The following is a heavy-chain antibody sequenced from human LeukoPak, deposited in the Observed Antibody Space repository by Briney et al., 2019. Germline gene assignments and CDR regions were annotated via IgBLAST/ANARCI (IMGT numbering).Heavy chain of an antibody. CDR3: ASPSGYCGDYGFDY. D-gene: IGHD4-17*01. V-gene: IGHV3-74*01. CDR1: GFTFSSYW. J-gene: IGHJ4*02. CDR2: INSDGSST. Sequence: GGSLRLSCAASGFTFSSYWMHWVRQAPGKGLVWVSRINSDGSSTSYADSVEGRFTISRDNAKNTLYLQMNSLRAEDTAVYYCASPSGYCGDYGFDYWGQGTLVTVSS.